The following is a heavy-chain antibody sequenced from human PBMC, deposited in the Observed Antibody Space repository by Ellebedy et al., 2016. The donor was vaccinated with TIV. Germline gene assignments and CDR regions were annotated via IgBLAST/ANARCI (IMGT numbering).Heavy chain of an antibody. V-gene: IGHV6-1*01. CDR3: TRDYSYGLDV. CDR1: GASVSNNSAL. Sequence: MPSETLSLTCAISGASVSNNSALWNWIRQSPSRGLEWLGRTYYRSKWYNDYAVSVKRRITIYPDTSKNQFSLQLYSVTPEDTAVYYCTRDYSYGLDVWGQGTTVTVSS. CDR2: TYYRSKWYN. J-gene: IGHJ6*02.